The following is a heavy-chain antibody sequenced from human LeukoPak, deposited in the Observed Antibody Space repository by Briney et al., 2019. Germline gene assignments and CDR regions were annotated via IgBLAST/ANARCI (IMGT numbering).Heavy chain of an antibody. Sequence: GGSLRLSCAASGFTVSSNYMSWVRQAPGKGLEWVSVIYSGGSTYYADSVKGRFTISRDNSKNTLYLQMNSLRAEDTAVYYCARAEGSWYAYYFDYWGQGTLVAVSS. CDR3: ARAEGSWYAYYFDY. D-gene: IGHD6-13*01. J-gene: IGHJ4*02. CDR1: GFTVSSNY. V-gene: IGHV3-66*01. CDR2: IYSGGST.